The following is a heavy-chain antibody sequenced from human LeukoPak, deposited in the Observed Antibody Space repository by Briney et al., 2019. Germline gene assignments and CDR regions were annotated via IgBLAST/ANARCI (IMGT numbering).Heavy chain of an antibody. Sequence: GGSLRLSCAASGFTFSAYSMNWVRQAPGKGLEWVSSISSSSTYIYYADSVKGRFTISRDNAKNSLYLQMNSLRAEDTAVYYCARASQGFWSGYGAADAFDIWGQGTMVTVSS. CDR1: GFTFSAYS. D-gene: IGHD3-3*01. CDR2: ISSSSTYI. CDR3: ARASQGFWSGYGAADAFDI. V-gene: IGHV3-21*01. J-gene: IGHJ3*02.